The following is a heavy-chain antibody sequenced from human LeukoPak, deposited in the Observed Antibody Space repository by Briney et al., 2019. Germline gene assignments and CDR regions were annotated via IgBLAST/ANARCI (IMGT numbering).Heavy chain of an antibody. CDR3: ASGGLAYYWFDY. V-gene: IGHV3-74*01. CDR2: INVDGSST. D-gene: IGHD1-26*01. J-gene: IGHJ4*02. CDR1: GFTFSTYW. Sequence: PGGSLRLSCAASGFTFSTYWMHWVRQAPGKGLMWVSRINVDGSSTTYADPVKGRFTISRDNAKNTLYLQMNSLRAEDTAVYYCASGGLAYYWFDYWGQGTLVTVSS.